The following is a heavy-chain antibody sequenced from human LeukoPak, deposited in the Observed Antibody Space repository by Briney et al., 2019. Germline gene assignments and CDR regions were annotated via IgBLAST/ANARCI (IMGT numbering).Heavy chain of an antibody. CDR2: ISSSSSTI. CDR1: RFTFSSYS. CDR3: ARDYYYDSSGLGDWFDY. Sequence: PGGSLRLSCAASRFTFSSYSMNWVRQAPGKGLEWVSYISSSSSTIYYADSVKGRFTISRDNAKNSLYLQMNSLRAEDTAVYYCARDYYYDSSGLGDWFDYWGQGTLVTVSS. V-gene: IGHV3-48*01. D-gene: IGHD3-22*01. J-gene: IGHJ4*02.